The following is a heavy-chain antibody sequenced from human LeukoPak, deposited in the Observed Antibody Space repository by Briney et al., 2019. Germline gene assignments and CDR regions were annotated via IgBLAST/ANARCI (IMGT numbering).Heavy chain of an antibody. CDR2: IKQDGSEK. Sequence: GGSLRLSCAASGFTFSTYWMSWVRQAPGKGLEWVANIKQDGSEKYYVDSVKGRFTISRDNPKNSLYLQMNTLRPEDTAVYYCARERQNKDFWSGGDYWGQGALVTVSS. CDR1: GFTFSTYW. V-gene: IGHV3-7*01. CDR3: ARERQNKDFWSGGDY. J-gene: IGHJ4*02. D-gene: IGHD3-3*01.